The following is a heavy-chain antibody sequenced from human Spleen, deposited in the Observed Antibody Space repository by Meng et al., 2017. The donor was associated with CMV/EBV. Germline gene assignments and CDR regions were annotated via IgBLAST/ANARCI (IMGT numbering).Heavy chain of an antibody. CDR2: IYHSGST. J-gene: IGHJ4*02. CDR3: ATTSGYGSGSYYH. V-gene: IGHV4-4*02. D-gene: IGHD3-10*01. CDR1: GGSISSSNW. Sequence: SETVSLTCAVSGGSISSSNWWVWVRQPPGKGLEWIGEIYHSGSTNYNPSLKSRITISVDKSKNQFFLNLTSVTAADTALYSCATTSGYGSGSYYHWGQGTLVTVSS.